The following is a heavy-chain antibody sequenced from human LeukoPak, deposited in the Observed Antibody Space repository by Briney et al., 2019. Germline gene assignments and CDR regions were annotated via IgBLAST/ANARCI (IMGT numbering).Heavy chain of an antibody. CDR3: ARAYYGSGSLSGTCPDY. V-gene: IGHV3-48*04. CDR1: GFTFSSYS. Sequence: HPGGSLRLSCAASGFTFSSYSMNWVRQAPGKGLEWVSYISSSSSTIYYADSVKGRFTISRDNAKNSLYLQMNSLRAEDTAVHYCARAYYGSGSLSGTCPDYWGQGTLVTVSS. CDR2: ISSSSSTI. J-gene: IGHJ4*02. D-gene: IGHD3-10*01.